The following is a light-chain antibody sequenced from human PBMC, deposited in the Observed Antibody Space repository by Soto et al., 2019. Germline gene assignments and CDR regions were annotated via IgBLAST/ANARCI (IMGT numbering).Light chain of an antibody. CDR2: KAS. CDR1: QTISSW. J-gene: IGKJ1*01. CDR3: QHYNSYSEA. Sequence: DIQMTQSPSTLSGSVGARVTITCRASQTISSWLAWYQKKPGKAPKLLIYKASTLKSGVPSRFIGSGSGTEFSLTISSLQPDDFATDYCQHYNSYSEAFGQGTQVERK. V-gene: IGKV1-5*03.